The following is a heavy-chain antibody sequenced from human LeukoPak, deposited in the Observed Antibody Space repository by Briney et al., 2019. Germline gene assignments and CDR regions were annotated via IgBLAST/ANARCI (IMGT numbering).Heavy chain of an antibody. D-gene: IGHD4-23*01. CDR1: GFTFSSYG. CDR3: AKDFNYGGNGFDY. CDR2: IWYDGSNK. V-gene: IGHV3-33*06. J-gene: IGHJ4*02. Sequence: PGGSLRLSCAASGFTFSSYGMHWVRQAPGKGLVWVAVIWYDGSNKYYADSVKGRFTISRDNSKNTLYLQMNSLRVEDTAVYYCAKDFNYGGNGFDYWGQGTLVTVSS.